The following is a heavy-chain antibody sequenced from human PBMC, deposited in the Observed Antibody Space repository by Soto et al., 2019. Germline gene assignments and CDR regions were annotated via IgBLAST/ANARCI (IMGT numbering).Heavy chain of an antibody. Sequence: EVQLLESGGGLVQPGGSLRLSCAASGFTFSSYAMSWVRQAPGKGLEWVSGISGSGDSTYYADSVKGRFTISRDNSKNXXYLQVNSLRDEDTAVYYCAKGVPGIAVAGTGYFQHWGQGTLVTVSS. V-gene: IGHV3-23*01. CDR2: ISGSGDST. CDR1: GFTFSSYA. J-gene: IGHJ1*01. CDR3: AKGVPGIAVAGTGYFQH. D-gene: IGHD6-19*01.